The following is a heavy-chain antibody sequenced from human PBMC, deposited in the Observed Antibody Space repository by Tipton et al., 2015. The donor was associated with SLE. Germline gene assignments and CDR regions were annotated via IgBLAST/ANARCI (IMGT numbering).Heavy chain of an antibody. J-gene: IGHJ4*02. D-gene: IGHD1-20*01. CDR1: GFTVSDNY. V-gene: IGHV3-53*05. CDR2: IYSGDNT. CDR3: ATDITTTYRFDY. Sequence: GSLRLSCAASGFTVSDNYMSWVRQAPGKGLEWVSIIYSGDNTYHADSVKGRFTISSGNSKNTVYLQMNSLRADDTAVYFCATDITTTYRFDYWGQGTLVTVSS.